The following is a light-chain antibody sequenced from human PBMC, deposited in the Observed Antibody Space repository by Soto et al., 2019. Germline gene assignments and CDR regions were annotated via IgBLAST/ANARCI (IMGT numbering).Light chain of an antibody. Sequence: DIHMTQSPSTLSASVGDRVTITCRASQSISIWLAWYQQKPGKAPNLLIYKTSSLETGVPSRFRGNGSGTDFTLTIRSLQPDEFGTKYCQHWHDYSWTFGQGTKVEVK. J-gene: IGKJ1*01. V-gene: IGKV1-5*03. CDR1: QSISIW. CDR2: KTS. CDR3: QHWHDYSWT.